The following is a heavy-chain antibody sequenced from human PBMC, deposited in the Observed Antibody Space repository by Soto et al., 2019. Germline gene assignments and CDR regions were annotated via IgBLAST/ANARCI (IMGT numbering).Heavy chain of an antibody. CDR2: INHSGST. Sequence: LPETLSLTCAVYGGSFSGYYWSWIRQPPGKGLEWIGEINHSGSTNYNPSLKSRVTISVHTSKNQFSLKLSSVTAADTAVYYCARARKGSGSDYYYHYGMDVWGKGTTVTVSS. V-gene: IGHV4-34*01. CDR3: ARARKGSGSDYYYHYGMDV. CDR1: GGSFSGYY. J-gene: IGHJ6*04. D-gene: IGHD3-3*01.